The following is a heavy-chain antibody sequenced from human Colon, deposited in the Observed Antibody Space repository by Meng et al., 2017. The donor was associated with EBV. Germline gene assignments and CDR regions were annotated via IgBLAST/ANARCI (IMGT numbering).Heavy chain of an antibody. CDR1: GLTFSSFW. V-gene: IGHV3-74*01. Sequence: EVQLVESGGGLVQPXGSLRLSCAASGLTFSSFWMHWVRQAPGKGLVWVSRINGDGSSTSYADSVKGRFTISRDNAKNTLYLQMNSLRAEDMAVYYCARVGDYAYKDWGKGTLVTVSS. CDR3: ARVGDYAYKD. D-gene: IGHD4-17*01. J-gene: IGHJ1*01. CDR2: INGDGSST.